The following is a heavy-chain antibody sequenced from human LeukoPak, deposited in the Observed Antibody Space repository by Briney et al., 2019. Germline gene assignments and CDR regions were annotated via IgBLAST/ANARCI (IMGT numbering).Heavy chain of an antibody. V-gene: IGHV4-39*07. D-gene: IGHD5-18*01. Sequence: SETLSLTCTVSGGSISSGGYYWSWIRQPPGKGLEWIGEINHSGSTNYNPSLKSRVTISVDTSKNQFSLKLSSVTAADTAVYYCARVEYSLDYWGQGTLVTVSS. CDR2: INHSGST. CDR1: GGSISSGGYY. CDR3: ARVEYSLDY. J-gene: IGHJ4*02.